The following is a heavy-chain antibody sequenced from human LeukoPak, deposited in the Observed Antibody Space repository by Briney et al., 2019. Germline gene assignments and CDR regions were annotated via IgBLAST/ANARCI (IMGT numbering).Heavy chain of an antibody. V-gene: IGHV4-39*07. Sequence: SETLSLTCTVSSGSISSNTYYWGWIRQPPGKGLEWIGTMYFSGSTYYNPSLKSRVTISVDTSKNQFSLKLSSVTAADTAVYYCARESILGYYYDSSGQGDAFDIWGQGTMVTVSS. CDR3: ARESILGYYYDSSGQGDAFDI. D-gene: IGHD3-22*01. CDR2: MYFSGST. CDR1: SGSISSNTYY. J-gene: IGHJ3*02.